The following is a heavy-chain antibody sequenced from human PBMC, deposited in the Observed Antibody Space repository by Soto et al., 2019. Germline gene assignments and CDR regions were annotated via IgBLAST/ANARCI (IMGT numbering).Heavy chain of an antibody. Sequence: ASVKVSCKASGGTFSSYTISWVRQAPGQGLEWMGRIIPILGIANYAQKFQGRVTVTAAKSTSTAYMELSSLRSEDTAVYYCASDYGDYVQRKGNWFDPWGQGTLVTVSS. D-gene: IGHD4-17*01. J-gene: IGHJ5*02. V-gene: IGHV1-69*02. CDR3: ASDYGDYVQRKGNWFDP. CDR2: IIPILGIA. CDR1: GGTFSSYT.